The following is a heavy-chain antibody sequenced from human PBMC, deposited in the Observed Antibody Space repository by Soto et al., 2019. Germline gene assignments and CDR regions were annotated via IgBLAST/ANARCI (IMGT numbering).Heavy chain of an antibody. CDR3: ARHDYGDYEYDAFDI. J-gene: IGHJ3*02. CDR2: IYYSGST. CDR1: GGSISSSSYY. D-gene: IGHD4-17*01. Sequence: QLQLQESGPGLVKPSETLSLTCTVSGGSISSSSYYWGWIRQPPGKGLEWIGSIYYSGSTYYNPSLKSRVTISVDTSKNQFSLKLSSVTAADTAVYYCARHDYGDYEYDAFDIWGQGTMVTVSS. V-gene: IGHV4-39*01.